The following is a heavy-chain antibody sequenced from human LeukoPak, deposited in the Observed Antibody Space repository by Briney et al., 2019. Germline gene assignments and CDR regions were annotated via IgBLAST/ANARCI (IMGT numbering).Heavy chain of an antibody. CDR2: IFPGDSET. CDR3: ATSESQTKFDY. V-gene: IGHV5-51*01. CDR1: RYSFTTHW. Sequence: GESLKISCKGSRYSFTTHWIGWVRQMPGKGLEWMGIIFPGDSETTYYPSFQGRVTFSADKSTNTAYLQWSTLKASDSAIYYCATSESQTKFDYWGQGTLVTVSS. D-gene: IGHD1/OR15-1a*01. J-gene: IGHJ4*02.